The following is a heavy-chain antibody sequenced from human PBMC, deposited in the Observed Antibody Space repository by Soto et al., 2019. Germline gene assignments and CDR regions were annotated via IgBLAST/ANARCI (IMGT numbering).Heavy chain of an antibody. CDR1: GLIMSSDW. Sequence: EVQLVESGGRLVQPGGSLTLSCAASGLIMSSDWMSWVRQAPGKGPEWVANIKQDGSQKYYVDSVKGRFTISRDNTKNSLYLQMNSLRAEDTAVYYCASNIYYDFWSGYYAFDIWGQGTMVTVSS. CDR2: IKQDGSQK. J-gene: IGHJ3*02. V-gene: IGHV3-7*01. CDR3: ASNIYYDFWSGYYAFDI. D-gene: IGHD3-3*01.